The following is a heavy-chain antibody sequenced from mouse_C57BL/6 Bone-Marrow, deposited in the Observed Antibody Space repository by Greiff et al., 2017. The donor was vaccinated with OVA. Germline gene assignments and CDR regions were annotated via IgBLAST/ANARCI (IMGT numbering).Heavy chain of an antibody. D-gene: IGHD1-1*01. CDR3: AITTVVAEAY. J-gene: IGHJ3*01. Sequence: VHLVESGPELVKPGASVKISCKASGYAFSSSWMNWVKQRPGKGLEWIGRIYPGDGDTNYNGKFKGKATLNADKSSSTAYMQLSSLTSEDSAVYFCAITTVVAEAYWGQGTLVTVSA. V-gene: IGHV1-82*01. CDR2: IYPGDGDT. CDR1: GYAFSSSW.